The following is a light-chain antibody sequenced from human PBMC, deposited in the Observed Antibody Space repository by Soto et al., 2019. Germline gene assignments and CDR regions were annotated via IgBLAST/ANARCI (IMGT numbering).Light chain of an antibody. V-gene: IGLV1-44*01. CDR3: AAWDDSVNGYV. Sequence: QSVLTQPPSASGTPGQRDTISCSGRSSNIGSNTVNWYQQLPGTAPKLLIYSNNQRPSGVPDRFSGSRSGTSASLAISGLQSEDEADYYCAAWDDSVNGYVFGTGTKGTGL. CDR1: SSNIGSNT. CDR2: SNN. J-gene: IGLJ1*01.